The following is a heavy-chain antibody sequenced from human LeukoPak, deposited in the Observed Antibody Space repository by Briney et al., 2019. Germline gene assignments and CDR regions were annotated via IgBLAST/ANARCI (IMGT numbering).Heavy chain of an antibody. CDR3: ARARVVPAAIRYPKARYNWFDP. V-gene: IGHV4-34*01. CDR1: GGSFSGYY. J-gene: IGHJ5*02. D-gene: IGHD2-2*01. Sequence: PSETLSLTCAVYGGSFSGYYWSWIRQPPGKGLEWIGEINHSGSTNYNPSLKSRVTLSVDTSKNQFSLKLSSVTAADTAVYYCARARVVPAAIRYPKARYNWFDPWGQGTLVTVSS. CDR2: INHSGST.